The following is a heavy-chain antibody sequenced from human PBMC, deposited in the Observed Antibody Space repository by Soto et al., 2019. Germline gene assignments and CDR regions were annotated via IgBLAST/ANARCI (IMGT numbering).Heavy chain of an antibody. CDR1: GYTFASYG. J-gene: IGHJ4*02. CDR3: ARAVGYSYGFDY. D-gene: IGHD5-18*01. Sequence: QVQLVQSGAEVRRPVASVKVSCKASGYTFASYGSSWVRQAPGQGLEWMGWISAYNGNTNYAHKLQGRVTMTTETSTTTAYMELRSLRSDDTAVYYCARAVGYSYGFDYWGQGTLVTVSS. V-gene: IGHV1-18*01. CDR2: ISAYNGNT.